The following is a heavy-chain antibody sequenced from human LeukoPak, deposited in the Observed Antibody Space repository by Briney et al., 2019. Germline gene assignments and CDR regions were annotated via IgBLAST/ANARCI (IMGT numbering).Heavy chain of an antibody. V-gene: IGHV1-69*13. Sequence: ASVKVSCKASGGTFSSYAISWVRQAPGQGLEWMGGIIPIFGTANYAQKFQGRVTITADESTSTAYMELSSLRSEDTAVYYCASGTLGGNCSSTSCPPNYWGQGTLGTVSS. CDR3: ASGTLGGNCSSTSCPPNY. CDR1: GGTFSSYA. D-gene: IGHD2-2*01. CDR2: IIPIFGTA. J-gene: IGHJ4*02.